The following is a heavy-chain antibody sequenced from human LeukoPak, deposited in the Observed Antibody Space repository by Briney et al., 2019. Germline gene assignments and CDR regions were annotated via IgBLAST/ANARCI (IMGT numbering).Heavy chain of an antibody. CDR3: ARERVVVITYYYYNMDV. CDR1: GGSISSGNYF. J-gene: IGHJ6*03. V-gene: IGHV4-61*02. Sequence: SQTVSLTCTVSGGSISSGNYFWSWIRQPAGKGLEWIGRINTSGSTNFDPSLKSRLTMSVDTSKNQFSLKLSSVTAADTAVYYCARERVVVITYYYYNMDVWGKGTTVTVSS. D-gene: IGHD3-22*01. CDR2: INTSGST.